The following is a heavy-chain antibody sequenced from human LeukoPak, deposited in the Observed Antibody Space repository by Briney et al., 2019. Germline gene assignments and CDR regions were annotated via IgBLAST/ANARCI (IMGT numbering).Heavy chain of an antibody. CDR1: GFTFSTYW. CDR2: IDGDGSST. J-gene: IGHJ4*02. D-gene: IGHD1-26*01. CDR3: ARTIVGAAFDY. Sequence: GRSLRLSCAASGFTFSTYWMHWVRQAPGKGLVWVSRIDGDGSSTTYADSVKGRFTISRDNAKNTLYLQMNSLRAEDTALYYCARTIVGAAFDYWGQGTLVTVSS. V-gene: IGHV3-74*01.